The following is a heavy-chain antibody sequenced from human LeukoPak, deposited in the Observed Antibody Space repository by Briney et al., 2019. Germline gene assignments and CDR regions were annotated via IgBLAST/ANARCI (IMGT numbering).Heavy chain of an antibody. J-gene: IGHJ3*01. CDR3: AGEVYIVVVPAAYEYAFDL. Sequence: ASVKVSCKASGGTFSSYAISWVRQAPGQGLEWMGGIIPISGTANYAQKPQGRVTTTTNESTSTAYMELSSLRSEDTAVYYCAGEVYIVVVPAAYEYAFDLWGQGTMVTVSS. V-gene: IGHV1-69*05. CDR1: GGTFSSYA. CDR2: IIPISGTA. D-gene: IGHD2-2*01.